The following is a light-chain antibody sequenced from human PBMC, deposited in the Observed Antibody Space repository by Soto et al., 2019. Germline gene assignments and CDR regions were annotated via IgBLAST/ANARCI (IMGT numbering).Light chain of an antibody. CDR1: QSVTSGH. CDR3: QQYAISPDT. Sequence: EIVLTQSPATLSLSPGERATLSCGASQSVTSGHLAWYQQKPGLAPRLLIYDAVTRATGIPDRFSGSGSGTDFTLTISSLEPEDVAVYYCQQYAISPDTFGQGTKLEI. J-gene: IGKJ2*01. CDR2: DAV. V-gene: IGKV3D-20*01.